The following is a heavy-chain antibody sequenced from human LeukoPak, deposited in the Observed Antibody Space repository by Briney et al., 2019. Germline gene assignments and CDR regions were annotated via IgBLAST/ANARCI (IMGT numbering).Heavy chain of an antibody. D-gene: IGHD4-11*01. Sequence: GGSLRLSCAASGFTFDDYAMHWVRQAPGKGLEWVSLISWDGGSTYYADSVKGRFTISRDNSKNSLYLQMNSLRAEDTALYYCAKERVTTTTFDYWGRGTLVTVSS. CDR1: GFTFDDYA. CDR2: ISWDGGST. J-gene: IGHJ4*02. CDR3: AKERVTTTTFDY. V-gene: IGHV3-43D*04.